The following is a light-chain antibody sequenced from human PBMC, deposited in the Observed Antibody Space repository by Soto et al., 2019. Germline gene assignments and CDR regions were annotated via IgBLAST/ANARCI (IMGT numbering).Light chain of an antibody. CDR2: GAS. V-gene: IGKV3-20*01. Sequence: EMVMTQSPATLSVSPGERATLSCRASQSVSHKLAWYQQKPGQAPRLRISGASRRATGTPDRFSSSGSGTDFTLTISRLEPADFAVYYCQQSGSSRTFGQGTKVDIK. CDR1: QSVSHK. CDR3: QQSGSSRT. J-gene: IGKJ1*01.